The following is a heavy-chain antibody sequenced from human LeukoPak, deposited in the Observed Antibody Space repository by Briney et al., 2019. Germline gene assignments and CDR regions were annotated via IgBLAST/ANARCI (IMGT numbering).Heavy chain of an antibody. Sequence: PGGSLRLSRAASGFTFSSYGMHWVRQAPGKGLEWVAVISYDGSNKYYADSVKGRFTISRDNSKNTLSLQMNSLRAEDTAVYYCAKDAYSSGWYQYSDVWGQGTLVTVSS. J-gene: IGHJ4*02. CDR3: AKDAYSSGWYQYSDV. V-gene: IGHV3-30*18. CDR2: ISYDGSNK. D-gene: IGHD6-19*01. CDR1: GFTFSSYG.